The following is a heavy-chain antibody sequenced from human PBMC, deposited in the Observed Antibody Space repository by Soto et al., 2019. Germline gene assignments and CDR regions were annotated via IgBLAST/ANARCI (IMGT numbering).Heavy chain of an antibody. V-gene: IGHV1-2*02. CDR3: ARGDYGTGGYPFPYFDY. CDR1: GYSFTGYY. CDR2: INPDSGAT. Sequence: HEHLVQSGAEVKRPGASLKVSCKASGYSFTGYYSHWVRQAPGQGLEWMGWINPDSGATNYAQNFQGRVTLTSDSSISTASMDLTRLTSDDTAVYYCARGDYGTGGYPFPYFDYWGQGTLVIVSS. J-gene: IGHJ4*02. D-gene: IGHD2-8*02.